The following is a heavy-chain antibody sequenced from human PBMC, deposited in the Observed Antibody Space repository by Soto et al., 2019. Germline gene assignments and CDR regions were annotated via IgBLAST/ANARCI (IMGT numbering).Heavy chain of an antibody. CDR1: GYTFTSYG. V-gene: IGHV1-18*01. D-gene: IGHD3-3*01. CDR3: AIDGDFWSGYELVDY. CDR2: ISAYNGNT. Sequence: GASVKVSCKASGYTFTSYGISWVRQAPGQGLEWMGWISAYNGNTNYAQKLQGRVTMTTDTSTSTAYMELRSLRSDDTAVYYCAIDGDFWSGYELVDYWGQGTXVTVAS. J-gene: IGHJ4*02.